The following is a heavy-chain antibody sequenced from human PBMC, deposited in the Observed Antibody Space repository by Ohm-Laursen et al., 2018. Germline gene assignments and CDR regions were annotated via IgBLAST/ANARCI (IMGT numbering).Heavy chain of an antibody. V-gene: IGHV4-31*01. CDR3: AGGYQLPYY. CDR1: GFTFSNAW. Sequence: QSLRLSCAASGFTFSNAWMSWVRQAPGKGLEWIGYISYSGSTYYNPSLRSLVTISLDTSKNQFSLSLTSVMAADTAIYFCAGGYQLPYYWGQGSLVTISS. CDR2: ISYSGST. J-gene: IGHJ4*02. D-gene: IGHD2-2*01.